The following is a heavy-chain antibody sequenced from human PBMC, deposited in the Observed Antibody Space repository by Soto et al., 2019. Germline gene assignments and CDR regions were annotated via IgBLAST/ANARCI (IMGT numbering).Heavy chain of an antibody. V-gene: IGHV3-23*01. CDR1: GFTFSTYA. CDR3: AKGNWELDY. D-gene: IGHD1-1*01. J-gene: IGHJ4*02. CDR2: ISGSGGIT. Sequence: EVQLLESGGGLLQPVGSLRLSCAASGFTFSTYAMSWVRQAPGKGLEWVSAISGSGGITYYADSVKGRFTISTDNSRNTLYLQMNSLRAEDTAVYYCAKGNWELDYWGQGTLVTVSS.